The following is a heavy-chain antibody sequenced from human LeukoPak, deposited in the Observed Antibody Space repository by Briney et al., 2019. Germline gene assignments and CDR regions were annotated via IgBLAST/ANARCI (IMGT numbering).Heavy chain of an antibody. CDR3: ARDNEVATRSFDY. CDR2: IYSSGSN. Sequence: PSETLSLTCTVSGGSISSYYWSWIRQPAGKGLEWIGRIYSSGSNNYNPSLKSRVTMSVDTSKNQFSLKLRSVTAADTAVYYCARDNEVATRSFDYWGQGTLVTVSS. V-gene: IGHV4-4*07. D-gene: IGHD4-23*01. J-gene: IGHJ4*02. CDR1: GGSISSYY.